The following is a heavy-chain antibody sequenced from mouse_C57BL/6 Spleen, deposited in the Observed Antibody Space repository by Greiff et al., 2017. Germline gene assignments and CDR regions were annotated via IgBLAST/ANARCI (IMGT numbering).Heavy chain of an antibody. CDR1: GFSLSTSGMG. J-gene: IGHJ3*01. CDR3: ARSRGYDYALAWCAY. D-gene: IGHD2-4*01. Sequence: QVTLKVSGPGILQSSQTLSLTCSFSGFSLSTSGMGVSWIRQPSGKGLEWLAHISWDDDKRYNPSLKSRLTISKDTSRNQVFLKITSVDTADTATDYCARSRGYDYALAWCAYWGQGTLVTVSA. CDR2: ISWDDDK. V-gene: IGHV8-12*01.